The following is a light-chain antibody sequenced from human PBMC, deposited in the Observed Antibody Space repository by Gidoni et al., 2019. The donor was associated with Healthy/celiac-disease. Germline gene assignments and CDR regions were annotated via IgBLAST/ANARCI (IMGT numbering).Light chain of an antibody. V-gene: IGKV3-20*01. CDR3: QQYGSSPLT. Sequence: ELVLTQSPCTLSLSPGERATLSCRASQIVSSSYLAWYQQKPGQAPRLLIYGASSRATGIPDRFSGSGSGTDFTLTISRLEPEDFAVYYCQQYGSSPLTFXGXTKVEIK. J-gene: IGKJ4*01. CDR2: GAS. CDR1: QIVSSSY.